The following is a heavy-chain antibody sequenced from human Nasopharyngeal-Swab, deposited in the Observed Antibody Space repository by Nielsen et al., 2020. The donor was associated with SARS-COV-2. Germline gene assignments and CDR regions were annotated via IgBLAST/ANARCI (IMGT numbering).Heavy chain of an antibody. V-gene: IGHV4-31*02. CDR3: ARGFVGAYYDSNLDV. Sequence: RQPPGEGLEWIGYIYYSGSTYYNPSLKSRVTISVDTSKNQFSLKLSSVTAADTAVYYCARGFVGAYYDSNLDVWGKGTTVTVSS. J-gene: IGHJ6*04. CDR2: IYYSGST. D-gene: IGHD3-22*01.